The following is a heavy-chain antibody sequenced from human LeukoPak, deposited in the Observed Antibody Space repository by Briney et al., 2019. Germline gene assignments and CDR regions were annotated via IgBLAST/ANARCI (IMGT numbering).Heavy chain of an antibody. V-gene: IGHV4-34*01. CDR3: ARGKYSPHAFDI. Sequence: SETLSLTCAVYGGSLSGYYWSWIRKPPGKGLEWIGKINHSGSSNYNPSLKSRVTTSADTSKNQFSLKLSSVTAADTAVYYCARGKYSPHAFDIWGQGTMVTVSS. CDR1: GGSLSGYY. J-gene: IGHJ3*02. CDR2: INHSGSS. D-gene: IGHD2-15*01.